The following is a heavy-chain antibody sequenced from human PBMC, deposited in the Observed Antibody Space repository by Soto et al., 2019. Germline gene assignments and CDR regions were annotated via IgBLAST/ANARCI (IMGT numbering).Heavy chain of an antibody. CDR1: GYTFTSYG. Sequence: ASVKVSCKASGYTFTSYGISWVRQAPGQGLEWMGGIIPIFGTANYAQKFQGRVTITADESTSTAYMELSSLRSEDTAVYYCAREHTMVRGVIITHHFDYWGQGTLVTVSS. CDR2: IIPIFGTA. J-gene: IGHJ4*02. V-gene: IGHV1-69*13. D-gene: IGHD3-10*01. CDR3: AREHTMVRGVIITHHFDY.